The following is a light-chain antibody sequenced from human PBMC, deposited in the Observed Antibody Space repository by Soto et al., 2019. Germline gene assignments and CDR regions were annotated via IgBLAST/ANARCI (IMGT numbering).Light chain of an antibody. CDR1: QSVSSSY. V-gene: IGKV3-20*01. J-gene: IGKJ5*01. CDR2: GAS. CDR3: QQYGSSPPIT. Sequence: EIVLTQSPGTLSLSPGERATLSCRASQSVSSSYLAWYQQKPGQAPRLLIYGASSRATGIPDRFSGSWSGTDFTLTISRLEPEDFAVYYYQQYGSSPPITFGQGTRLEIK.